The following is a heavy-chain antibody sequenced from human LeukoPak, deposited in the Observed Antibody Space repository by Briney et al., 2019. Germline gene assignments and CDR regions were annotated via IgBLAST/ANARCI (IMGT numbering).Heavy chain of an antibody. Sequence: GGSLRLSCAPSGFTVTSNYMSWVRQAPGKGLEWVSAIYTDDITYHAESVKGRFTISRDNSKNTLYLQMNSLRAEDTAVYYCARDLIQYYGVGSRLEDYYYGMDVWGQGTTVTVSS. CDR3: ARDLIQYYGVGSRLEDYYYGMDV. CDR2: IYTDDIT. D-gene: IGHD3-10*01. V-gene: IGHV3-66*01. CDR1: GFTVTSNY. J-gene: IGHJ6*02.